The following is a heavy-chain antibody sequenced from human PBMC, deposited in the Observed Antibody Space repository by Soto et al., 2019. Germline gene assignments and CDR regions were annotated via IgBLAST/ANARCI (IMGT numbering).Heavy chain of an antibody. V-gene: IGHV2-70*01. CDR3: ARSYRRITMVRGPKEGPYNWFDP. D-gene: IGHD3-10*01. Sequence: GSGPTLVNPTQTLTLTCTFSGFSLSTSGMCVSWIRQPPGKALEWLALIDWDDDKYYSTSLKTRLTISKDTSKNQVVLTMTNMDPVDTATYYCARSYRRITMVRGPKEGPYNWFDPWGQGTLVTVSS. CDR1: GFSLSTSGMC. J-gene: IGHJ5*02. CDR2: IDWDDDK.